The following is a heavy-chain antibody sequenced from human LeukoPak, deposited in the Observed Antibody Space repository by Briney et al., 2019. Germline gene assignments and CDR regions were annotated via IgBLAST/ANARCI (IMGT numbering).Heavy chain of an antibody. V-gene: IGHV3-64D*06. Sequence: GGSLRLSCSASGFTFRSYAMHWGRQAPGKGLEYVSSISSNGGSTYYADSVKGRFTISRDNSKNTLFLQMSSLRTEDTAVYYCASPYRGYDYNFDHWGQGTLVTVSS. CDR1: GFTFRSYA. CDR3: ASPYRGYDYNFDH. CDR2: ISSNGGST. J-gene: IGHJ4*02. D-gene: IGHD5-12*01.